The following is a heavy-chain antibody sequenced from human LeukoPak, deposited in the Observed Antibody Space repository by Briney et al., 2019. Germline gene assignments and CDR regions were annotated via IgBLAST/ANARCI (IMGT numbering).Heavy chain of an antibody. CDR1: GFTFNNYW. J-gene: IGHJ4*02. D-gene: IGHD6-13*01. CDR3: ARGPSSNWSGLDF. V-gene: IGHV3-74*03. Sequence: PGGSLRLSCEASGFTFNNYWIHWVRQAPGKGLVWVSRISDDGSTTTYADSVKGRFTISRDNAKNTLYLQVNNLRAEDTAVYYCARGPSSNWSGLDFWGQGTLLTVSS. CDR2: ISDDGSTT.